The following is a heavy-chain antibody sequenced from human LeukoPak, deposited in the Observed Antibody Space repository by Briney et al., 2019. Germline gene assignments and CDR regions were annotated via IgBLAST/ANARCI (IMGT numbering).Heavy chain of an antibody. J-gene: IGHJ4*02. CDR1: GFTFSSYA. Sequence: GGSLRLSCAASGFTFSSYAMSWVRQAPGKGLEWVSAISGSGGSTYYADSVKGRFTISRDNSKNTLYLQMNSLRAEDTAVYYCVKDRTGTYTLDYWGQGTLVTVSS. CDR2: ISGSGGST. CDR3: VKDRTGTYTLDY. D-gene: IGHD3-10*01. V-gene: IGHV3-23*01.